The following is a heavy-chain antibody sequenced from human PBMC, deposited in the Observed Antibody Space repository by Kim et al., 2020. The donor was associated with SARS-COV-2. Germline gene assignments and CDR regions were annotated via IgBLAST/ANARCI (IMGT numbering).Heavy chain of an antibody. D-gene: IGHD5-18*01. J-gene: IGHJ6*02. CDR2: IIPIFGTA. CDR3: ARDFVNTADGMDV. Sequence: ASVKVSCKASGGSFSSYAISWVRQAPGQGLEWMGGIIPIFGTANYAQKFQGRVTITADESTSTAYMELSSLRSEDTAVYYCARDFVNTADGMDVWGQGTTVTVSS. V-gene: IGHV1-69*13. CDR1: GGSFSSYA.